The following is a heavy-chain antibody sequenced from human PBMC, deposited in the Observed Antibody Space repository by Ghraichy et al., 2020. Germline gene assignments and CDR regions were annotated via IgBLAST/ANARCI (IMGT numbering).Heavy chain of an antibody. J-gene: IGHJ3*02. CDR2: ISAYSGYT. CDR1: GYIFTRNG. D-gene: IGHD3-22*01. Sequence: ASVKVSCKASGYIFTRNGINWVRQAPGQGLEWMGWISAYSGYTNYAQKLQGRVTMTTDTSTSTAYMELRSLRSDDTAVYYCASGAPPLYDTGAFDIWGQGTLVTVS. V-gene: IGHV1-18*01. CDR3: ASGAPPLYDTGAFDI.